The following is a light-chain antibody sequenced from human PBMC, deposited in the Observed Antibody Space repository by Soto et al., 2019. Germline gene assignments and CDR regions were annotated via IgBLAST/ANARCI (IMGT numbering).Light chain of an antibody. CDR1: QSVRDDY. CDR3: QQCGSSPRT. V-gene: IGKV3-20*01. CDR2: FAS. J-gene: IGKJ2*01. Sequence: EIVLTQSPGSLSLSPGESAALSCRASQSVRDDYFAWYQQRPGQAPRLLISFASRRAAGIPDRFSGSGSGTDFTLTISRVEPEDLAVYFCQQCGSSPRTFGQGTKLEIK.